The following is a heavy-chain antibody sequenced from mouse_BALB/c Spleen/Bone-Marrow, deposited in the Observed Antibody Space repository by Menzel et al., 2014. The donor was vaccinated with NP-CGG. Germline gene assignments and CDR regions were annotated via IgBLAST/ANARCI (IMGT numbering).Heavy chain of an antibody. V-gene: IGHV14-3*02. Sequence: VTLKECGAELVKPGASVKLSCTASGFNTKDTYMHWVKQRPEQGLEWIGRIDPANGNTKYDPKFQGKATITADTSSNTAYLQLSSLTSEDTAVYYCATYYRYDRRFAYWGQGTLVTVSA. CDR2: IDPANGNT. CDR3: ATYYRYDRRFAY. CDR1: GFNTKDTY. J-gene: IGHJ3*01. D-gene: IGHD2-14*01.